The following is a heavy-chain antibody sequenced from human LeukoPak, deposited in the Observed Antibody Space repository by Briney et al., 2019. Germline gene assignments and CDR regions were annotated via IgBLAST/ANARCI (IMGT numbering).Heavy chain of an antibody. J-gene: IGHJ6*03. Sequence: PSETLSLTCTVSGDFISGHYWNWIRQPPGKGLEWIGYIHSSGSTDYSPSLRSRVTLSVDTSKNQLSLKLTSVTAADTAVYYCARPTATPAGSYYYHYLHVWGKGTTVTVSS. CDR2: IHSSGST. CDR1: GDFISGHY. D-gene: IGHD6-19*01. CDR3: ARPTATPAGSYYYHYLHV. V-gene: IGHV4-4*09.